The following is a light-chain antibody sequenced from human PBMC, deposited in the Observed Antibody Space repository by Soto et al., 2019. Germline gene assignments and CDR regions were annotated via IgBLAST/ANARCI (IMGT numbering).Light chain of an antibody. CDR1: QSVSSN. CDR3: QQHNNWPPWT. J-gene: IGKJ1*01. Sequence: EIVMTQSPATLSVSPGERATLPCRASQSVSSNLAWYQQKPGQAPRLLIYGASTRATGIPARFSGSGSGTEFTLTISSLQSEDFAVYYCQQHNNWPPWTFGQGTKVEIK. V-gene: IGKV3-15*01. CDR2: GAS.